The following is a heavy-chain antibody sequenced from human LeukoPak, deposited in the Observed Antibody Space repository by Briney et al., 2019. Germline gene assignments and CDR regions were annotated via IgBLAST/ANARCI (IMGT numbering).Heavy chain of an antibody. CDR1: GYTFTSYY. CDR2: ISAYNGHT. Sequence: ASVKVSCKASGYTFTSYYMHWVRQAPGQGLEWMGWISAYNGHTNYAQNLQGRVTMTTDTSTSTAYMELRSLRSDDTAVYYCARAGLWELPRYAFDIWGQGTMVTVSS. CDR3: ARAGLWELPRYAFDI. V-gene: IGHV1-18*04. J-gene: IGHJ3*02. D-gene: IGHD1-26*01.